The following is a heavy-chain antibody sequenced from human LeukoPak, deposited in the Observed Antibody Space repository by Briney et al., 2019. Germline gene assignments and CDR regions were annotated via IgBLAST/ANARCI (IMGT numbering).Heavy chain of an antibody. V-gene: IGHV4-39*01. CDR3: ARQGSNAYT. D-gene: IGHD3-16*01. J-gene: IGHJ5*02. CDR1: GDSISNNKYY. CDR2: IYYTGST. Sequence: SETLSLTCTVSGDSISNNKYYWGWIRQPPGKGLEWIASIYYTGSTYYNPSLKSRVTISVDTSKNQFSLSLSSVIATDTAVYYCARQGSNAYTWGQGTLVTVSS.